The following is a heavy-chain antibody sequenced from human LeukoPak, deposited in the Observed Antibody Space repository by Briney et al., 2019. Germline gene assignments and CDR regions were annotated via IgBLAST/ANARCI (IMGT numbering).Heavy chain of an antibody. J-gene: IGHJ3*02. CDR3: ARDHIAVAGTNAFDI. Sequence: SETLSLTCAVSGGSTSSSNWWSWVRQPPGKGLEWIGEIYHSGSTNYNPSLKSRVTISVDKSKNQFSLKLSSVTAADTAVYYCARDHIAVAGTNAFDIWGQGTMVTVSS. V-gene: IGHV4-4*02. CDR2: IYHSGST. D-gene: IGHD6-19*01. CDR1: GGSTSSSNW.